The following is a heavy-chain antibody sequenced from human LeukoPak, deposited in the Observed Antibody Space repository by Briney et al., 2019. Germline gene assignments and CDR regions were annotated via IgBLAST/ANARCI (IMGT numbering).Heavy chain of an antibody. J-gene: IGHJ4*02. V-gene: IGHV4-34*01. CDR3: ARDGSYYGY. CDR1: GGSFSGYY. CDR2: INHSGST. Sequence: SETLSLTCAVYGGSFSGYYWSWIRQPPGKGLEWIGEINHSGSTNYNPSLKSRVTISVDTSKNQFSLKLSSVTAADTAVYYCARDGSYYGYWGQGTLVTVSS. D-gene: IGHD1-26*01.